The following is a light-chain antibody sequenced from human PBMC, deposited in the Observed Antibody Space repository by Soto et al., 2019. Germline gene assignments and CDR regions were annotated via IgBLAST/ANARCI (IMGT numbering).Light chain of an antibody. CDR2: DAS. V-gene: IGKV3-11*01. Sequence: EIVLTQSPATLSLSPEERATLSCRASQSVSSYLAWYQQKPGQAPRLLIYDASNRATGIPARFSGSGSGTDFTLTITSLESEDCAVYYCQQRANWLTFGGGTKVEIK. J-gene: IGKJ4*01. CDR1: QSVSSY. CDR3: QQRANWLT.